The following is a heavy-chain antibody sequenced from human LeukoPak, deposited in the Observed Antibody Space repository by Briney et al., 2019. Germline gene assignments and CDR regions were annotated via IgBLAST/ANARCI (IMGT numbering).Heavy chain of an antibody. D-gene: IGHD3-22*01. J-gene: IGHJ5*02. CDR2: INSDGINT. CDR3: ARDLGQYYDTSDNWSDP. CDR1: GFTFSNYW. Sequence: RPGGSLRLSCAASGFTFSNYWMHWVRQAPGKGLVWVSRINSDGINTSYADSVKGRFTISRDNAKNTLNLQMNSLRAEDTAVYYCARDLGQYYDTSDNWSDPWGQGTLVTVSS. V-gene: IGHV3-74*01.